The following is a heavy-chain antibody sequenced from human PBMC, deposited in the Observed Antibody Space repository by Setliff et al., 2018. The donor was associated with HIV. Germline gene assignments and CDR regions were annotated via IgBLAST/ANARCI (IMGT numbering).Heavy chain of an antibody. CDR2: ITSGGST. Sequence: GGSLRLSCAASGFTFSSYAMSWVRQTPEKGLEWVSIITSGGSTYYADSAKGRFIIFRDNSQNTLYLQMNSLRADDTAIYYCAKGFRPVDTALVSGPTYWGQGIRVTVSS. J-gene: IGHJ4*02. D-gene: IGHD5-18*01. V-gene: IGHV3-23*01. CDR1: GFTFSSYA. CDR3: AKGFRPVDTALVSGPTY.